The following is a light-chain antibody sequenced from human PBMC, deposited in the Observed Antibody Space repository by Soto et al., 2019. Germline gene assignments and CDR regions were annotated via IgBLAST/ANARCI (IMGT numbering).Light chain of an antibody. CDR3: SSYTSSSTYV. Sequence: QSVLTQPASVSGSPGQSITISCTGTSSDVGGYNYVSWYQQHPGKAPKLMIYDVSNRPSGVSNRFSGSKSGNTASLPISGLQVEDEADYYCSSYTSSSTYVFGTGTKVTVL. CDR1: SSDVGGYNY. CDR2: DVS. V-gene: IGLV2-14*01. J-gene: IGLJ1*01.